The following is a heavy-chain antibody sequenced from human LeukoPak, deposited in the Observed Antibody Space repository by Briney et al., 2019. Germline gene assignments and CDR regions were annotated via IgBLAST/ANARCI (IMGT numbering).Heavy chain of an antibody. CDR2: IYYSGST. J-gene: IGHJ4*02. CDR1: GGSISSSSYY. V-gene: IGHV4-39*01. Sequence: SETLSLTCTVSGGSISSSSYYWGWIRQPPGKGLEWIGSIYYSGSTYYNPSLKSRVTISVDTSKNQFSLKLSSVTAADTAVYYCARHLTSGYCSSTSCSPAYGPGSYLDYWGQGTLVTVSS. D-gene: IGHD2-2*01. CDR3: ARHLTSGYCSSTSCSPAYGPGSYLDY.